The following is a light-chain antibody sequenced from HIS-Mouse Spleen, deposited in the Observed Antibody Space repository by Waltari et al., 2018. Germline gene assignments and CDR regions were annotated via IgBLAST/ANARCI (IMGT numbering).Light chain of an antibody. Sequence: QSVLTQPPSASGTPGQRFTIPCSGSSSNIGGNYVYWYQQLPGTAPKLLIYRNNQRPSGVPDRFSGSKSGTSASLAISGLRSEDEADYYCAAWDDSLSGPVFGGGTKLTVL. CDR2: RNN. CDR3: AAWDDSLSGPV. V-gene: IGLV1-47*01. J-gene: IGLJ3*02. CDR1: SSNIGGNY.